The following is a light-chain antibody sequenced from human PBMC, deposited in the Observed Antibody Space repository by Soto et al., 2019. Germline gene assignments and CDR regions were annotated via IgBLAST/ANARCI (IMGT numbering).Light chain of an antibody. CDR1: QSVSSY. Sequence: EIVLTQSPATLSLSPGERATLSCRASQSVSSYLAWYQKKPGQAPRLLIYDASNRATGIPARFSGSGSGTDFSLTISSLEPEDFAVYYCQQRSNSLTFXGGTKVDIK. J-gene: IGKJ4*01. V-gene: IGKV3-11*01. CDR3: QQRSNSLT. CDR2: DAS.